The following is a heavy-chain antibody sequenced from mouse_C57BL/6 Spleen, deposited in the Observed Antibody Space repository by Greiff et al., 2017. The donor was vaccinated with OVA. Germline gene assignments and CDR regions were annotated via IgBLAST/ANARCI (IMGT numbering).Heavy chain of an antibody. CDR3: ARKEIYYGNPYAMDY. Sequence: QVHVKQSGPGLVQPSQSLSITCTVSGFSLTSYGVHWVRQSPGKGLEWLGVIWSGGSTDYNAAFISRLSISKDNSKSQVFFKMNSLQADDTAIYYCARKEIYYGNPYAMDYWGQGTSVTVSS. CDR1: GFSLTSYG. J-gene: IGHJ4*01. D-gene: IGHD2-1*01. V-gene: IGHV2-2*01. CDR2: IWSGGST.